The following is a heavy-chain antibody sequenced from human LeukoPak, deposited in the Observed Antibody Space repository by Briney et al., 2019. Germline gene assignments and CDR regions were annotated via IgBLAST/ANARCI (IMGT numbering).Heavy chain of an antibody. CDR2: IYTSGST. J-gene: IGHJ6*03. CDR3: ARVVIAARSGFYYYYMDV. CDR1: GGSISSRSYH. V-gene: IGHV4-61*02. Sequence: SETLSLTCTVSGGSISSRSYHWSWIRQPAGKGLEWIGRIYTSGSTNYNPSLKSRVTISVDTSKNQFSLKLSSVTPADTAVYYCARVVIAARSGFYYYYMDVWGKGTTVTVSS. D-gene: IGHD6-6*01.